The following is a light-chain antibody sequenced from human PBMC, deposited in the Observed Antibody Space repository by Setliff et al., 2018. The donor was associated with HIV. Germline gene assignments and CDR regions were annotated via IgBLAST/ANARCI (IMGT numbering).Light chain of an antibody. J-gene: IGLJ3*02. V-gene: IGLV1-51*02. CDR1: NSNIGNNY. CDR3: ASWDSSLRAGV. CDR2: ENN. Sequence: QSVLTQPPSVSAAPGQKVTISCSGSNSNIGNNYVSWYQQLPGAAPKLLIHENNDRPSGIPDRFSGSKSGTSATLRITGLQTGDEAHYYCASWDSSLRAGVFGGGTK.